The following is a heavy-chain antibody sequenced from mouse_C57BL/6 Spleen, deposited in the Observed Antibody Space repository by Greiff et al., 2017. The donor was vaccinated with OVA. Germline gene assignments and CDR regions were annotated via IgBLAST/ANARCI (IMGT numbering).Heavy chain of an antibody. CDR2: IWRGGST. V-gene: IGHV2-5*01. CDR3: AKDWDGYFDV. Sequence: QVQLQQSGPGLVQPSQSLSITCTVSGFSLTSYGVHWVRQSPGKGLEWLGVIWRGGSTAYNAAFMSRLCITKDNTKSQVFFRMNSLQADDTAIYYCAKDWDGYFDVWGTGTTVTVSS. J-gene: IGHJ1*03. D-gene: IGHD4-1*01. CDR1: GFSLTSYG.